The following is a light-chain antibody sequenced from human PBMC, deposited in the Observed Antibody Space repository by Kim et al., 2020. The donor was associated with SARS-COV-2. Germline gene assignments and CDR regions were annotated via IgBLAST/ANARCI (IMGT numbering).Light chain of an antibody. Sequence: DVIMTQSPLSLPVTLGQPASISCRSSQGLVFSDGKTYLNWFHQRPGQSPRRLIYKVSNRDSGVPDRFSGSGSGTDFTLKISRVEAEDVGVYCCMYGTHWLPSFTFGGGTQVDIK. CDR2: KVS. V-gene: IGKV2-30*01. CDR1: QGLVFSDGKTY. J-gene: IGKJ4*01. CDR3: MYGTHWLPSFT.